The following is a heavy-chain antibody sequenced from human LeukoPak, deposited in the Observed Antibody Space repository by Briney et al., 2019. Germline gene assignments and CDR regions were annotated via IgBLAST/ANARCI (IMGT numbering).Heavy chain of an antibody. CDR1: GGSFSGYY. Sequence: PSETLSLTCAVYGGSFSGYYWSWIRQPPGKGLEWIGEINHSGSTNYNPSLKSRVTISVDTSKNQFSLKLSSVTAADTAVYYRASPLGYCSSTSCYGTTYYYGMDVWGKGTTVTVSS. J-gene: IGHJ6*04. CDR2: INHSGST. CDR3: ASPLGYCSSTSCYGTTYYYGMDV. D-gene: IGHD2-2*01. V-gene: IGHV4-34*01.